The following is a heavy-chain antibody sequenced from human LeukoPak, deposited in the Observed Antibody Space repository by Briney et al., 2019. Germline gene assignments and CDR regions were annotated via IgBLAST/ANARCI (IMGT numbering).Heavy chain of an antibody. D-gene: IGHD6-13*01. CDR2: ITGYGAT. CDR3: AKGAAAGKADWFDP. J-gene: IGHJ5*02. V-gene: IGHV3-23*01. Sequence: GGSLRLSCAASGFTFSDFAMMWVRQAPGTGLQWVSTITGYGATFYADSVRGRFTIFRDTSVNTLFLQMNSLGAEDTTVYYCAKGAAAGKADWFDPWGQGTLVTVSS. CDR1: GFTFSDFA.